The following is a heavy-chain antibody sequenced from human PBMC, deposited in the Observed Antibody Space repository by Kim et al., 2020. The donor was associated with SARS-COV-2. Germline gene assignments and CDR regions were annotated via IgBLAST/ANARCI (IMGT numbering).Heavy chain of an antibody. CDR3: ARHWGRYCSGGSCLNWFDP. CDR2: IDPSDSYT. CDR1: GYSFTSYW. J-gene: IGHJ5*02. Sequence: GESLKISCKGSGYSFTSYWISWVRQMPGKGLEWMGRIDPSDSYTNYSPSFQGHVTISADKSISTAYLQWSSLKASDTAMYYCARHWGRYCSGGSCLNWFDPWVQGTLVTVSS. D-gene: IGHD2-15*01. V-gene: IGHV5-10-1*01.